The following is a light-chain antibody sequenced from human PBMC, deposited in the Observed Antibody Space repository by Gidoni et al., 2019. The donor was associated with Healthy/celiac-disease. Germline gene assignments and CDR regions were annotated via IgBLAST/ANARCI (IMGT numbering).Light chain of an antibody. CDR1: QSVSSY. J-gene: IGKJ4*01. CDR3: QQRSNWPT. Sequence: PATSSLPPGETATLSCSASQSVSSYSAWYQQNPGQAPRLLIYDASNRATGTPARFSGRSSGTDFTLTISSLAPEDFVFYYCQQRSNWPTFGGGTKVEIK. CDR2: DAS. V-gene: IGKV3-11*01.